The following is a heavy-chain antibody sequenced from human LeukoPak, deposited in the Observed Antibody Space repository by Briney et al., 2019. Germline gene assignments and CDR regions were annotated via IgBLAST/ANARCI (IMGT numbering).Heavy chain of an antibody. D-gene: IGHD2-15*01. J-gene: IGHJ4*02. CDR1: GVTFSSYG. V-gene: IGHV3-30*18. CDR3: AKDPKGGYCSGGSCYDFDY. CDR2: ISYDGSNK. Sequence: GRSLRLSCAASGVTFSSYGMHWVRQAPGKGLEWVAVISYDGSNKYYADSVKGRFTISRDNSKNTLYLQMNSLRAEDTAVYYCAKDPKGGYCSGGSCYDFDYWGQGTLVTVSS.